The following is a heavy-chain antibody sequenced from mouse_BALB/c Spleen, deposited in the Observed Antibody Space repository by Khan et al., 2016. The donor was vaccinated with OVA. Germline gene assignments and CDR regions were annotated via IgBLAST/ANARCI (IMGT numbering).Heavy chain of an antibody. D-gene: IGHD3-3*01. CDR2: IWAGGST. CDR3: ARSKYLARY. CDR1: GYSLTMYG. V-gene: IGHV2-9*02. Sequence: QVQLKDSEPGLVAPSQSLSITFTVYGYSLTMYGVHWVRQPPGKGLALLGIIWAGGSTNYNWALMSRLSISIDNSKSLVFLIMNSLQTDDTALYYCARSKYLARYWGQGTTLTVSS. J-gene: IGHJ2*01.